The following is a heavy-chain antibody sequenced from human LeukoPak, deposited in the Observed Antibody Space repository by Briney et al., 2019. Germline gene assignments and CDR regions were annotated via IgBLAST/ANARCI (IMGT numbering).Heavy chain of an antibody. V-gene: IGHV3-23*01. Sequence: PGESQRLSCAASGFSLGTYAMSWFRQAPGKGLEWVSTLTSTGGASYYPDSVKGRFTISRDNSKTTLYLQMDSLSADDTAVYYCAKSIIKYYHDFWGQGTLVTVSS. D-gene: IGHD3-16*01. J-gene: IGHJ4*02. CDR1: GFSLGTYA. CDR2: LTSTGGAS. CDR3: AKSIIKYYHDF.